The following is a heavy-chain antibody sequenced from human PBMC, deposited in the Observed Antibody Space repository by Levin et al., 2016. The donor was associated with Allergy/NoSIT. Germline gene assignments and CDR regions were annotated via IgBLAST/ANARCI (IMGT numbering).Heavy chain of an antibody. CDR3: VSVEDYGGRGDY. D-gene: IGHD4-23*01. V-gene: IGHV1-18*01. CDR2: ISAYNGDT. J-gene: IGHJ4*02. Sequence: WVRQAPGQGLEWMGWISAYNGDTNYAQKLQGRVTMTTDTSTSTAYMELRSLRSDDTAVYYCVSVEDYGGRGDYWGQGTLVTVSS.